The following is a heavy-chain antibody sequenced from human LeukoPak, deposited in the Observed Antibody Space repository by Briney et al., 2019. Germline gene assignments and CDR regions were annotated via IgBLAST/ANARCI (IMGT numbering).Heavy chain of an antibody. D-gene: IGHD5-18*01. V-gene: IGHV1-69*05. CDR2: IIPIFGTA. J-gene: IGHJ3*01. CDR1: GGTFSSYA. CDR3: AXDRMAWGYGHFRYPDXFXX. Sequence: SVKVSCKASGGTFSSYAISWVRQAPGQGLEWMGGIIPIFGTANYAQKFQGRVTITTDESTSTAYMELSSLRSEDTAVYYCAXDRMAWGYGHFRYPDXFXXWGXXXMVT.